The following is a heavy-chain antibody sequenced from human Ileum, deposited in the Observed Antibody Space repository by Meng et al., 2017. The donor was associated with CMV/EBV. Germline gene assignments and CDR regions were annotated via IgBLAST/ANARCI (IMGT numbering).Heavy chain of an antibody. CDR2: VNNRGRT. D-gene: IGHD5-24*01. CDR3: ASGRLQFTPSALQH. V-gene: IGHV4-34*02. CDR1: GEPLNGFF. Sequence: QVQVQQGGAGLLKPSETLSLTCAVSGEPLNGFFCSWIRQPPGRGLEWIGEVNNRGRTNYNPSLKSRLTISIDTSKRQLSLMVTSVTAADSAIYYCASGRLQFTPSALQHWGPGTLVTVSS. J-gene: IGHJ1*01.